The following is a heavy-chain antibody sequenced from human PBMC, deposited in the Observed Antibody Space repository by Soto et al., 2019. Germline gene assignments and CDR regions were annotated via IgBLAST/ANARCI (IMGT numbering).Heavy chain of an antibody. V-gene: IGHV3-48*01. D-gene: IGHD3-3*01. J-gene: IGHJ4*02. CDR3: ARESLRFLEWSRVPFDY. CDR2: ISSSSSTI. CDR1: GLTFSSYS. Sequence: GGPLRLSCAASGLTFSSYSMNWVRQAPGKGLEWGSYISSSSSTIYYADSVKGRFTISRDNAKNSLYLQMNSLRAEDTAVYYCARESLRFLEWSRVPFDYWGQGTLVTVSS.